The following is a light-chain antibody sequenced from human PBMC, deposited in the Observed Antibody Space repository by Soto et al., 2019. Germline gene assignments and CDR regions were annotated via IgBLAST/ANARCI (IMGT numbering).Light chain of an antibody. CDR1: QSVNYY. Sequence: EIVLTQSPATLSLSPGERATLSCRASQSVNYYLAWYQQKPGQAPRLLIYDASNRATGIPVRFSGSGSVTDFTLTIISLEPEDSAVYYCQHRSNWPPLNFGGGTKVEI. J-gene: IGKJ4*01. V-gene: IGKV3-11*01. CDR3: QHRSNWPPLN. CDR2: DAS.